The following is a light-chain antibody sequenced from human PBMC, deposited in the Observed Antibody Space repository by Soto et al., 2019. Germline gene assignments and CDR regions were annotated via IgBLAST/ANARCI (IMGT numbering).Light chain of an antibody. CDR2: GTF. CDR1: LSVSVY. CDR3: QQRSNWPPT. J-gene: IGKJ5*01. V-gene: IGKV3-11*01. Sequence: VVLTQSPATLSLSPGERATLSCRTSLSVSVYLDWYQQKPGQAPRLLISGTFSRATGIPDRFSGSGSGTDFTLTISSLEPEDFAVYYCQQRSNWPPTFGQGTRLEI.